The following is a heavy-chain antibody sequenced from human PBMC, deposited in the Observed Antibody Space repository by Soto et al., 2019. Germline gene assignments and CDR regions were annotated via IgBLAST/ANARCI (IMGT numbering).Heavy chain of an antibody. CDR2: INHSGST. V-gene: IGHV4-34*01. J-gene: IGHJ4*02. CDR3: ARGPNHRFDY. CDR1: GGSFSGYY. Sequence: SETLSLTCAVYGGSFSGYYWSWIRQPPGKGLEWIGEINHSGSTNYNPSLKSRVTISVDTSKNQFSLKLSSVTAADTAVYYCARGPNHRFDYWGQGTLVTVSS.